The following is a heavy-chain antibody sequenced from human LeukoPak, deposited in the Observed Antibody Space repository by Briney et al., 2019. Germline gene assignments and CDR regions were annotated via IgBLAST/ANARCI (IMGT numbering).Heavy chain of an antibody. CDR3: SRRGPFSSEYYDFWSGYYGYYYYYMDV. V-gene: IGHV3-74*01. CDR1: GFTFSSYW. CDR2: INSDGSST. D-gene: IGHD3-3*01. J-gene: IGHJ6*03. Sequence: GGSLRLSCAASGFTFSSYWMHWVRQAPGKGLVWVSRINSDGSSTSYADSVKGRFTISRDNAKNTLYLQMNSLRAEDTAVYYCSRRGPFSSEYYDFWSGYYGYYYYYMDVWGKGTTVTVSS.